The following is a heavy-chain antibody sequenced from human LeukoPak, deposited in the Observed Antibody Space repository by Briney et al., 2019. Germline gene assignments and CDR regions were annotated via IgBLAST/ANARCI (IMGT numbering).Heavy chain of an antibody. J-gene: IGHJ5*02. D-gene: IGHD3-22*01. Sequence: GGSLRLSCAASGFTFSSYGMHWVRQAPGKGLEWVAVIWYDGSNKYYADSVKGRFTISRDNSRNTLYLRMNSLRAEDTAVYYCARDREWQYYCDSSGYYPNGFWFDPWGQGTLVTVSS. V-gene: IGHV3-33*01. CDR2: IWYDGSNK. CDR3: ARDREWQYYCDSSGYYPNGFWFDP. CDR1: GFTFSSYG.